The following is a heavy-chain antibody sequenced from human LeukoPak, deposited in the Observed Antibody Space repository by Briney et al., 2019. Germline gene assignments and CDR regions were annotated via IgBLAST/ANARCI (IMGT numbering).Heavy chain of an antibody. V-gene: IGHV5-51*01. J-gene: IGHJ4*02. CDR3: ARHSCYDS. Sequence: GESLQISSKGPGFTFITYSFAWVRRLPGKGLEWMGVIYAGDSSTRYSPSFQGQVTISVDKSISTAYLQWSSLKASDSAIYYCARHSCYDSWGQGTLVTVSS. CDR2: IYAGDSST. CDR1: GFTFITYS. D-gene: IGHD3-16*01.